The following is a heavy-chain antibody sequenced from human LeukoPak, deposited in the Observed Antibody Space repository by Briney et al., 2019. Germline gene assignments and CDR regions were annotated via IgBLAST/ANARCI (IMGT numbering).Heavy chain of an antibody. V-gene: IGHV5-51*01. Sequence: GESLKISCKGSGYSFTNNWIGWVRQMPGKGLEWMGFIYPDDSETRYSPSFQGQVTISADKSISTAYLQWSSLKASDTAMYYCASGEGSLWFGDNWGQGTLVTVSS. J-gene: IGHJ4*02. CDR3: ASGEGSLWFGDN. D-gene: IGHD3-10*01. CDR1: GYSFTNNW. CDR2: IYPDDSET.